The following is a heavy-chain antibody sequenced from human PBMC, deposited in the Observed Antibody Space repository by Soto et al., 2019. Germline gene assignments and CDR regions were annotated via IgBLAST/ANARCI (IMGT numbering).Heavy chain of an antibody. Sequence: GASVKVSCKASGYTFTSYDINWVRQATGQGLEWMGWMNPNSGNTGYAQKFQGRVTMTRNTSISTAYMELSSLRSEDTAVYYCARPPYDFWSGYSGYYYGMDVWGQGNTVTVSS. CDR2: MNPNSGNT. V-gene: IGHV1-8*01. CDR3: ARPPYDFWSGYSGYYYGMDV. J-gene: IGHJ6*02. D-gene: IGHD3-3*01. CDR1: GYTFTSYD.